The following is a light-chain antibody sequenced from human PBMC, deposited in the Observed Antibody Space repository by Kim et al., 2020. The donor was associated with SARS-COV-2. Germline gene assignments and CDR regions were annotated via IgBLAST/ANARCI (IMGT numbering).Light chain of an antibody. V-gene: IGLV3-19*01. Sequence: SSELTQDPAVSVALGQTVRITCQGDSLTNYYASWYQQKPGQAPVVVIYGNNNRPSGIPRFSGSNSGNTASLTITGAQAEDAADYYCSSRDSGGNVVFGGG. CDR3: SSRDSGGNVV. J-gene: IGLJ2*01. CDR2: GNN. CDR1: SLTNYY.